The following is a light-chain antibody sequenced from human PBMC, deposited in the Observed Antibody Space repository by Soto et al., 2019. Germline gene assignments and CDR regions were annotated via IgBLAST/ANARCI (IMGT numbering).Light chain of an antibody. CDR3: QQYYTYPWT. V-gene: IGKV1-8*01. Sequence: AIRMTQYPSSLSASTGDRVTITCRASQGISSYLAWYQQKPGKAPKVLIHAASTLQGGVPSRFSGSGSGTDFTLTISRLQSEDFATYYCQQYYTYPWTFGQGTKVEIK. CDR2: AAS. CDR1: QGISSY. J-gene: IGKJ1*01.